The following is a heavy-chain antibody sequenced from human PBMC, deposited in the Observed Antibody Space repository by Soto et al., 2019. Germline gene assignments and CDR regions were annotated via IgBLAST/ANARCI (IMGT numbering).Heavy chain of an antibody. V-gene: IGHV1-18*01. CDR1: GYSFATSG. D-gene: IGHD3-22*01. CDR2: ISAYNGNT. J-gene: IGHJ4*02. CDR3: ARAGQYYDSSGYAD. Sequence: QVKLVQSGTEVKKPGASMKVSCKASGYSFATSGISWVRQAPGHGLEWMGWISAYNGNTNYDQKLQDIIIMTTDTSTSTAYLELRSLRSDDTAVYYCARAGQYYDSSGYADWGQGTLVTVSS.